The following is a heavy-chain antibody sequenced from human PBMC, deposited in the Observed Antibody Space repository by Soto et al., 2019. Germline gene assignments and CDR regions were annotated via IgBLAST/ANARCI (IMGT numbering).Heavy chain of an antibody. CDR1: GFTFDDYA. CDR3: AKVRVMDYHHGMDV. V-gene: IGHV3-9*01. Sequence: EVQLVESGGGLVQPGRSLRLSCAASGFTFDDYAMQWVRQAPGKGLEWVSGISWNSGSIGYADSVKGRFTISRDNAKNSLYLQMNSLRTVDTALYYCAKVRVMDYHHGMDVWGQGTTVTVSS. D-gene: IGHD3-16*01. CDR2: ISWNSGSI. J-gene: IGHJ6*02.